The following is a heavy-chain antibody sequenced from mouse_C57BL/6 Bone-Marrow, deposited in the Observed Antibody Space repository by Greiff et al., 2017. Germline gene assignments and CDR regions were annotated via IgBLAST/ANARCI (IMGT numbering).Heavy chain of an antibody. CDR1: GFNIKDDY. CDR2: IDPENGDT. J-gene: IGHJ2*01. Sequence: EVKLQESGAELVRPGASVKLSCTASGFNIKDDYMHWVKQRPEQGLEWIGWIDPENGDTEYASQFQGKATITADTSSNTAYLQLSSLTSEDTAVYYCTTSGSGYWGQGTTLTVSS. CDR3: TTSGSGY. D-gene: IGHD1-1*01. V-gene: IGHV14-4*01.